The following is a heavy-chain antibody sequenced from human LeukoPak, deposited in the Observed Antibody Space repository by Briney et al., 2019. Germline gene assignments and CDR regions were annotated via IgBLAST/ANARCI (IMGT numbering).Heavy chain of an antibody. D-gene: IGHD3-10*01. CDR2: IYYSGST. V-gene: IGHV4-39*01. CDR1: GGSISSSSYY. Sequence: SETLSLTCTVSGGSISSSSYYWGWIRQPPXXGLEWIGSIYYSGSTYYNPSLKSRVTISVDTSKNQFSLKLSSVTAADTAVYYCARLHYYGSGSYYWGQGTLVTVSS. J-gene: IGHJ4*02. CDR3: ARLHYYGSGSYY.